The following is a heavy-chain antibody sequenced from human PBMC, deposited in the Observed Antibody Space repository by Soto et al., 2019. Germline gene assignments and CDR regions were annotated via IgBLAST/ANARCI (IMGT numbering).Heavy chain of an antibody. Sequence: SLRLSCAASGFTFSSYGMHWVRQAPGKGLEWVAVISYDGSNKYYADSVKGRFTISRDNSKNTLYLQMNSLRAEDTAVYYCAKGNDIVVVVAGDAFDIWGQGTMVTVSS. J-gene: IGHJ3*02. D-gene: IGHD2-15*01. CDR3: AKGNDIVVVVAGDAFDI. CDR2: ISYDGSNK. CDR1: GFTFSSYG. V-gene: IGHV3-30*18.